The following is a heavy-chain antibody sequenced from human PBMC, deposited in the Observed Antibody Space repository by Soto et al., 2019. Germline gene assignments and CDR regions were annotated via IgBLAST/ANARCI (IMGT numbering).Heavy chain of an antibody. D-gene: IGHD4-17*01. Sequence: PSETLSLTCVVSGGSLSNYKWTWIRQPPEKGLEWIGGIRPNGDTNSKPSLRSRLTMSLDTSKNQFSLHLSSVTSADTALYFCAVGPDYGDYDGWGQGTLGTVSS. V-gene: IGHV4-34*01. J-gene: IGHJ1*01. CDR2: IRPNGDT. CDR3: AVGPDYGDYDG. CDR1: GGSLSNYK.